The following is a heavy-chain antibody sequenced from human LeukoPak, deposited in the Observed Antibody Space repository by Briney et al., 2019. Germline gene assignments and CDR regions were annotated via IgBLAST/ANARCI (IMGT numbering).Heavy chain of an antibody. D-gene: IGHD3-10*01. CDR2: ISGGGANR. CDR3: AGSGSYWDGMDV. J-gene: IGHJ6*02. V-gene: IGHV3-23*01. Sequence: PGGSLRLSCAASGFTFSSYAMSWVRQTPGKGLEWVSTISGGGANRYYADSVRGRFTVSRDNSKNTLYLQMNSLRAEDTAVYYGAGSGSYWDGMDVWGQGTTVTVSS. CDR1: GFTFSSYA.